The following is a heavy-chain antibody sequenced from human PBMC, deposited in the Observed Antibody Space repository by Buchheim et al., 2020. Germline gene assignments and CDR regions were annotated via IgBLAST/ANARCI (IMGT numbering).Heavy chain of an antibody. CDR1: GYTFTSYY. CDR3: ARDRIGIAAAGSYYYYYYGMDV. V-gene: IGHV1-46*01. D-gene: IGHD6-13*01. CDR2: INPSGGST. J-gene: IGHJ6*02. Sequence: QVQLVQSGAEVKKPGASVKVSCKASGYTFTSYYMHWVRQAPGQRLEWMGIINPSGGSTSYAQKFQGRVTMTRDTSTSTVYMELSSLRSEDTAVYYCARDRIGIAAAGSYYYYYYGMDVWGQGTT.